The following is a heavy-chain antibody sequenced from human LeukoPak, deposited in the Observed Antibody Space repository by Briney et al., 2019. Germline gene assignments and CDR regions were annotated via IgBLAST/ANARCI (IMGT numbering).Heavy chain of an antibody. CDR3: ARALFLLGYCSSTSCYAPGY. CDR1: GFTFSSYA. CDR2: ISYDGSNK. J-gene: IGHJ4*02. Sequence: GRSLRLSCAASGFTFSSYAMHWVRQAPGKGLEWVAVISYDGSNKYYADSVKGRFTISRDNSKNTLYLQMNSLRAEDTAVYYCARALFLLGYCSSTSCYAPGYWGQGTLVTVSS. D-gene: IGHD2-2*01. V-gene: IGHV3-30-3*01.